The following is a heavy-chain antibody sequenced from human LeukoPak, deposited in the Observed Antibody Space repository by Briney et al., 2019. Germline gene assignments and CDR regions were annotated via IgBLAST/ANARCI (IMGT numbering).Heavy chain of an antibody. J-gene: IGHJ5*02. CDR3: AGLDYDFWSGYHSEDWFDP. D-gene: IGHD3-3*01. CDR2: INPNSGGT. V-gene: IGHV1-2*02. Sequence: ASVKVSCKASGYTFTGCYMHWVRQAPGQGLEWMGWINPNSGGTNYAQKFQGRVTMTRDTSISTAYMGLTRLRSDDTAVYYCAGLDYDFWSGYHSEDWFDPWGQGTLVIVSS. CDR1: GYTFTGCY.